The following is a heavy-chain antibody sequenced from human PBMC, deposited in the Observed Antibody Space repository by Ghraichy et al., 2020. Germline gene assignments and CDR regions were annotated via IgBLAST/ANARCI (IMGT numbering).Heavy chain of an antibody. CDR1: GFTFSSYA. CDR2: ISGSGGST. V-gene: IGHV3-23*01. Sequence: GKSLNISCAASGFTFSSYAMSWVRQAPGKGLEWVSAISGSGGSTYYADSVKGRFTISRDNSKNTLYLQMNSLRAEDTAVYYCANRHFYDILTGTQYYFDYGGQGTLVTVSS. J-gene: IGHJ4*02. D-gene: IGHD3-9*01. CDR3: ANRHFYDILTGTQYYFDY.